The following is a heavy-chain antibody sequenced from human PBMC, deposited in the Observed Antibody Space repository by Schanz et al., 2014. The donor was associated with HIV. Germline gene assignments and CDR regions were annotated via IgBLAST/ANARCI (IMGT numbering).Heavy chain of an antibody. CDR1: GYTFTNYG. D-gene: IGHD5-18*01. V-gene: IGHV1-18*01. CDR3: ASGRFDTVIWWGDAFLI. J-gene: IGHJ3*02. Sequence: QVQLVQSGAEVKKPGASVTVSCKASGYTFTNYGINWVRQAPGQGLEWMGWISGYIGNTNYAQNLQGRVTMTADTFTSTAYMELRSLTSDDTAVYYCASGRFDTVIWWGDAFLIWGRGTMVTVSS. CDR2: ISGYIGNT.